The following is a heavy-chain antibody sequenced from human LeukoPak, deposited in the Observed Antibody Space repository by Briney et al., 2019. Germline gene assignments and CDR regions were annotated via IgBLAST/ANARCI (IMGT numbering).Heavy chain of an antibody. D-gene: IGHD3-10*01. CDR3: ARSGSGSYFLFDY. V-gene: IGHV1-3*03. J-gene: IGHJ4*02. CDR1: GYTFTGYY. CDR2: IIAGNGNT. Sequence: ASVKVSCKASGYTFTGYYMHWVRQAPGQGLEWMGWIIAGNGNTKYSQEFQGRVTITRDTSASTAYMKLSSLRSEDMAVYHCARSGSGSYFLFDYWGQGTLVTVSS.